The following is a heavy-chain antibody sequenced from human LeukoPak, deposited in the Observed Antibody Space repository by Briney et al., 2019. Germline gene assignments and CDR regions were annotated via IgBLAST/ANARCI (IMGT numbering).Heavy chain of an antibody. V-gene: IGHV1-69*01. D-gene: IGHD3-3*01. J-gene: IGHJ4*02. CDR2: IIPIFGTA. CDR3: ARLNYDFWSGYYTDFDY. Sequence: SVKVSCKASGGTFSSYAISWVRQAPGQGLEWMGGIIPIFGTANYAQKFQGRVTITADESTSTAYMELSSLRAEDTAVYYCARLNYDFWSGYYTDFDYWGQGTLVTVSS. CDR1: GGTFSSYA.